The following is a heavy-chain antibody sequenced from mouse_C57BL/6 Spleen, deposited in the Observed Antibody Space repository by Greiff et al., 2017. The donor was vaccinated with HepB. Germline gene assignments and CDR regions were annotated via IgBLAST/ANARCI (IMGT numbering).Heavy chain of an antibody. D-gene: IGHD2-4*01. Sequence: VQLQQSGAELVRPGASVTLSCKASGYTFTDYEMHWVKQTPVHGLEWIGAIDPETGGTAYNQKFKGKAILTADKSSSTAYMELRSLTSEDSAVYYCTRRDYDERLYAMDYWGQGTSVTVSS. J-gene: IGHJ4*01. CDR1: GYTFTDYE. CDR2: IDPETGGT. CDR3: TRRDYDERLYAMDY. V-gene: IGHV1-15*01.